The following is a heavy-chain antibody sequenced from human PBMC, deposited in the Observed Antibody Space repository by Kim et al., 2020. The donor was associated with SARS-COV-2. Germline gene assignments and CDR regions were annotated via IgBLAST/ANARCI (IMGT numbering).Heavy chain of an antibody. CDR2: ISGSGGST. D-gene: IGHD6-13*01. CDR3: AKGAAAGYWYXDL. V-gene: IGHV3-23*01. CDR1: GFTFSDYA. J-gene: IGHJ2*01. Sequence: GGSLRLSCAATGFTFSDYAMTWVRQAPGKGLEWVSGISGSGGSTFYADSVKGRFTISRDNPKNTLFLQMNSLRAGDTAVYYCAKGAAAGYWYXDLWGRGT.